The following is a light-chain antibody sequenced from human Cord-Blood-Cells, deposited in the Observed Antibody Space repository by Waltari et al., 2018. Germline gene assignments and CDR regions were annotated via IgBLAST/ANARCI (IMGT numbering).Light chain of an antibody. CDR3: QQSYSTPPYS. V-gene: IGKV1-39*01. CDR1: QSISSY. Sequence: DIQMTQSPSPLSASVGDRVPITCRASQSISSYLNWYQQKPGKAPKLLIYAASSLQSGVPSRFSGSGSGTDFTLTISSLQPEDFATYYCQQSYSTPPYSFGQGTKLEIK. CDR2: AAS. J-gene: IGKJ2*03.